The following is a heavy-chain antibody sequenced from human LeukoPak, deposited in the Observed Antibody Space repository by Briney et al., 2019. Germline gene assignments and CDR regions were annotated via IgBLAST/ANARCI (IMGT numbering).Heavy chain of an antibody. D-gene: IGHD3-16*01. J-gene: IGHJ5*02. Sequence: PSETLSLTCSVSGDSISSYYWSWIRQPPGKGLEWFGFIYYSGSTNYNPSLKSRVTISLDTSKSQFSLKLTSVTAADTAVYYCARAPIPYDRSRTDYRFDPWGQGTLVTVAS. CDR1: GDSISSYY. V-gene: IGHV4-59*01. CDR3: ARAPIPYDRSRTDYRFDP. CDR2: IYYSGST.